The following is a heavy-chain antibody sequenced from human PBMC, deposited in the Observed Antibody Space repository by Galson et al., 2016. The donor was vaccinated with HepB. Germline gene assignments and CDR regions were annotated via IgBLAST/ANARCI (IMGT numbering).Heavy chain of an antibody. CDR1: GFTFRSYW. Sequence: SLRLSCAAFGFTFRSYWMHWVRQAPGKGLVWVSRINSDGTYINYADSVKGRFTISRDTAKNMVYLQMNSLRPEDTAVYYCARRDYFDYWGQGTLVTVSS. V-gene: IGHV3-74*01. J-gene: IGHJ4*02. CDR2: INSDGTYI. CDR3: ARRDYFDY.